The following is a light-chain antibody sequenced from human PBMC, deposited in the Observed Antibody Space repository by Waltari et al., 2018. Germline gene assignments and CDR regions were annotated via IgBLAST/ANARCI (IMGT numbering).Light chain of an antibody. CDR1: PSVSSSY. CDR2: GAS. V-gene: IGKV3-20*01. Sequence: EIVLTQSPGTLSLSPGERATLSCRASPSVSSSYLAWYQQKPRQATRLLIYGASSRATGIPDRVSGSGSGTDFTLTISRLEPEDFAVYYCQQYGSSLTWTFGQGTKVEIK. J-gene: IGKJ1*01. CDR3: QQYGSSLTWT.